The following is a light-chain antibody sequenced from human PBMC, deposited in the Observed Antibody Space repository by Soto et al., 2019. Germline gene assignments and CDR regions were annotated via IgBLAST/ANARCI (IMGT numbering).Light chain of an antibody. CDR3: AAWDDSLSGPWV. J-gene: IGLJ3*02. V-gene: IGLV1-47*01. CDR1: SSNIGSNY. CDR2: RNN. Sequence: QSELTQPPSASGTPGQRVTISCSGSSSNIGSNYVYWYQQLPGTAPKLLIYRNNQRPSGVPDRFSGSKSGTSASLAISGLRSEDEADYYCAAWDDSLSGPWVFGGGTKVTVL.